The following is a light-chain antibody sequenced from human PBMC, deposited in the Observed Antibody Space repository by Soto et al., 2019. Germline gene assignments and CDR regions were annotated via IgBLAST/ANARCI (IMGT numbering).Light chain of an antibody. Sequence: QSVLTQPASVSGSPGQSITISCTGTSSDVGGYNYVSWYQQHPGKAPKLMIYEVSNRPSGVSNRFSGSKSGKTASLTISGLQAEDEADYYCSSYKSSSTYVFGTGTKVTVL. CDR2: EVS. V-gene: IGLV2-14*01. CDR1: SSDVGGYNY. J-gene: IGLJ1*01. CDR3: SSYKSSSTYV.